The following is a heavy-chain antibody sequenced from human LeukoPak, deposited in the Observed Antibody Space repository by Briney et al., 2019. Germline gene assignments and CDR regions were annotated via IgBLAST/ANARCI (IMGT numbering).Heavy chain of an antibody. V-gene: IGHV3-7*01. CDR3: ATYTQYFGAPGTDY. CDR1: GFTFSKYW. Sequence: GGSLRLSCAVSGFTFSKYWRRWVRQAPGKGLEGVASIDKDGSEKRYVDSVKGRFTIPRDNAKNSVYLQMTSLGAEDTAVYYCATYTQYFGAPGTDYWGQGTLVPVSP. D-gene: IGHD3-10*01. CDR2: IDKDGSEK. J-gene: IGHJ4*02.